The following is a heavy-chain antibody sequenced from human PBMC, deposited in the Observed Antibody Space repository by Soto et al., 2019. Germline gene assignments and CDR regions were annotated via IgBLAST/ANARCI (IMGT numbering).Heavy chain of an antibody. V-gene: IGHV3-23*01. CDR2: IGGGGSSP. Sequence: PGGSLRLSCAASGFTFSTYTMSWVRQAPGKGLEWVSVIGGGGSSPSYVDSVQGRFTISRDNYKNTLFLQMNSMRAEDNAMYYCAKARCSTTNCYVPDYWGQGTLVTVS. J-gene: IGHJ4*02. D-gene: IGHD2-2*01. CDR3: AKARCSTTNCYVPDY. CDR1: GFTFSTYT.